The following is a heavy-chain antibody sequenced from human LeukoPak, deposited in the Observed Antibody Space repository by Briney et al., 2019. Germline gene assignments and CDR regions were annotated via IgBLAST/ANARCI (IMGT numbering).Heavy chain of an antibody. V-gene: IGHV3-66*01. CDR3: ARSDEFDYYYYMDV. CDR1: GFTVSSNY. J-gene: IGHJ6*03. Sequence: TGGSLRLSCAASGFTVSSNYMSWVRQAPGKGLEWVSVIYSGGSTYYADSVKGRFTISRDNSKNTLYLQMNSLRAEDTAVYYCARSDEFDYYYYMDVWGKGTTVTISS. CDR2: IYSGGST.